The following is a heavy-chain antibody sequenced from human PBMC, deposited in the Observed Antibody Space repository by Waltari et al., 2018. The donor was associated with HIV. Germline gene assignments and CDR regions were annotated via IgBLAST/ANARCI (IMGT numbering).Heavy chain of an antibody. V-gene: IGHV4-31*03. CDR2: IYYSGST. Sequence: QVQLQESGPGLVKPSQTLSLTCTVSGGSISSGGYSWSWIRQPPGKGLEWDGYIYYSGSTYYNPSLKSRVTISVDTSKNQFSLKLSSVTAADTAVYYCARDHATIFGGGGRDYGMDVWGQGTTVTVSS. CDR3: ARDHATIFGGGGRDYGMDV. J-gene: IGHJ6*02. CDR1: GGSISSGGYS. D-gene: IGHD3-3*01.